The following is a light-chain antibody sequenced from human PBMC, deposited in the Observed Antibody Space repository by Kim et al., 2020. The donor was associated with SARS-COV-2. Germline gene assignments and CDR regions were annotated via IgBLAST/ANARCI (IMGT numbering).Light chain of an antibody. CDR2: DVN. CDR1: SSDIGGYNY. CDR3: SSHSTSSTPWV. V-gene: IGLV2-14*03. Sequence: QSVLAQPASVSGPPGQSIAISCTGTSSDIGGYNYVSWYQQHPGKAPKLILYDVNNRPSGVSDRFSGSKSGNTASLTISGLQAEDEANYYCSSHSTSSTPWVFGGGTQLTVL. J-gene: IGLJ3*02.